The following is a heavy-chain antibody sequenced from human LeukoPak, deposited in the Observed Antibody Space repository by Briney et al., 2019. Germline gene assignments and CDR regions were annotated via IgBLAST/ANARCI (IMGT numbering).Heavy chain of an antibody. J-gene: IGHJ3*02. CDR2: ISSSGSAI. CDR1: GFTFNSYE. V-gene: IGHV3-48*03. CDR3: VREGSSASYYLDAFDI. Sequence: PGGSLRLSCAASGFTFNSYEMNWVRQAPGKGLECISYISSSGSAIHYAASVKGRFTISRDNARNSLSLQMNSLSAEDTALYYCVREGSSASYYLDAFDIWGQGTVVTVSS. D-gene: IGHD3-22*01.